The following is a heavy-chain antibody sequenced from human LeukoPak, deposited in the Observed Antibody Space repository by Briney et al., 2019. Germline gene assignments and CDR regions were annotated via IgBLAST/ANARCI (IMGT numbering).Heavy chain of an antibody. CDR2: IIPIFGTA. CDR3: ARVKAVAVTDWYFDL. CDR1: GGTFSSYA. Sequence: SVKVSCKASGGTFSSYAISWVRQAPGQGLAWMGGIIPIFGTANYAQKFQGRVTITADESTSTAYMELSSLRSEDTAVYYCARVKAVAVTDWYFDLWGRGTLVTVSS. J-gene: IGHJ2*01. V-gene: IGHV1-69*13. D-gene: IGHD6-19*01.